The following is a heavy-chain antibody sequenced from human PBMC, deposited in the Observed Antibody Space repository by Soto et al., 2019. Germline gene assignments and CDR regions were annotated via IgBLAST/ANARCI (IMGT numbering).Heavy chain of an antibody. J-gene: IGHJ3*02. D-gene: IGHD3-9*01. V-gene: IGHV3-23*01. CDR3: AITIFDAFDI. Sequence: VGSVRLSCAASGFTFSSYARSWVRQAPGKGLEWVSAISGSGGSTYYADSVKGRFTISRDNSKNTLYLQMNSLRAEDTAVYYCAITIFDAFDIWGQGTMVTVSS. CDR2: ISGSGGST. CDR1: GFTFSSYA.